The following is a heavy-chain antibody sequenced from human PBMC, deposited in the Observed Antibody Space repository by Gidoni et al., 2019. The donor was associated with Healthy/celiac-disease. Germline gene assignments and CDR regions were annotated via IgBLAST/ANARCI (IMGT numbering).Heavy chain of an antibody. V-gene: IGHV4-30-2*01. D-gene: IGHD6-19*01. CDR2: IYHSGST. J-gene: IGHJ4*02. Sequence: QLQLQESGSGLVKPSQTLSLTCAVSGGSISRGGYSWSWIRQPPGKGLEWIGYIYHSGSTYYNPSLKSRVTISVDRSKNQFSLKLSSVTAADTAVYYCARGPPGQWLGKYYFDYWGQGTLVTVSS. CDR1: GGSISRGGYS. CDR3: ARGPPGQWLGKYYFDY.